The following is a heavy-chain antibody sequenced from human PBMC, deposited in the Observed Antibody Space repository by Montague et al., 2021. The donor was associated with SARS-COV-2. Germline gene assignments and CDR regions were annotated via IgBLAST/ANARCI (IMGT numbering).Heavy chain of an antibody. Sequence: SETLSLTCTVSGGSTASNKWNWIRQSPGKRPEWIGYVYYNGDTKNNPSPQSRVTISIDTSENKLSLRLNSVTAADTAFYFCARGWAFDPWGQGRLVTVSS. D-gene: IGHD6-19*01. CDR3: ARGWAFDP. CDR1: GGSTASNK. CDR2: VYYNGDT. V-gene: IGHV4-59*08. J-gene: IGHJ3*01.